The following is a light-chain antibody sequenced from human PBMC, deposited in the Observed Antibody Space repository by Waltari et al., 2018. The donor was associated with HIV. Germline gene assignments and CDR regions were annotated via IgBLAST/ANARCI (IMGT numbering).Light chain of an antibody. CDR2: TDN. V-gene: IGLV1-44*01. J-gene: IGLJ1*01. CDR1: TSNIGSNP. CDR3: AVWDESLSHV. Sequence: QSVLTQPPSASGTPGQRITISCSGDTSNIGSNPVTWYQHLPGTAPKVLIETDNQRPYGVPDRFSGSRSGTSASLDISGLQSEDEGHYYCAVWDESLSHVFGPGTEVSVL.